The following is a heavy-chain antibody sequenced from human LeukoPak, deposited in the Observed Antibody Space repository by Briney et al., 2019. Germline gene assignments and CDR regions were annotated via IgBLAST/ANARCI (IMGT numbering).Heavy chain of an antibody. V-gene: IGHV4-39*07. J-gene: IGHJ4*02. CDR3: ARRVYGSYSTPSIDFDY. CDR2: INHSGST. Sequence: PSETLSLTCTVSGGSISSGDYYWSWIRQPPGKGLEWIGEINHSGSTNYNPSLKSRVTISVDTSKNQFSLKLSSVTAADTAVYYCARRVYGSYSTPSIDFDYWGQGTLVTVSS. D-gene: IGHD1-26*01. CDR1: GGSISSGDYY.